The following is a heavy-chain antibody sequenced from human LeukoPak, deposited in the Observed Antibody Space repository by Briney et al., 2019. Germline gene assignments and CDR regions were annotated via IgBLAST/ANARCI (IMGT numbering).Heavy chain of an antibody. D-gene: IGHD3-10*01. CDR2: INTNTGGT. CDR1: GYRFTDYW. V-gene: IGHV1-2*02. Sequence: GASVKVSCKASGYRFTDYWIQWVRQAPGQGLECMGWINTNTGGTVYAQKFQGRVTMTRDTSLTTSYMDLSRPTSDDTAVYYCARGGSFHEFDIWGQGTMVIVSS. CDR3: ARGGSFHEFDI. J-gene: IGHJ3*02.